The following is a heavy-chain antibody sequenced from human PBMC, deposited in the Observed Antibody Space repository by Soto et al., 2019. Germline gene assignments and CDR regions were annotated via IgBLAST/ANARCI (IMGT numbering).Heavy chain of an antibody. CDR3: ATGGGRYCSSTSCPWDYYYYGMDV. D-gene: IGHD2-2*01. CDR2: INHSGST. J-gene: IGHJ6*02. CDR1: GGSFSGYY. V-gene: IGHV4-34*01. Sequence: PSETLSLTCAVYGGSFSGYYWSWIRQPPGKGLEWIGEINHSGSTNYNPSLKSRVTISVDTSKNQFSLKLSSVTAADTAVYYCATGGGRYCSSTSCPWDYYYYGMDVWGQGTTVTVSS.